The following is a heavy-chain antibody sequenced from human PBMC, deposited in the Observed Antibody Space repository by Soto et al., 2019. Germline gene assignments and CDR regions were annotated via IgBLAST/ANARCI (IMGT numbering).Heavy chain of an antibody. V-gene: IGHV3-23*01. J-gene: IGHJ5*02. CDR3: ARGVNCSVGSCYSSFPPRDFDP. CDR1: AFTFRSYA. CDR2: ITASAGTI. Sequence: PGGSLRLSCAASAFTFRSYAMSWVRQAPGKGLEWVSAITASAGTIYYADSVKGRFTISRDNAKNSLYLQMNSLRAEDTAVYYCARGVNCSVGSCYSSFPPRDFDPWGQGTLVTVSS. D-gene: IGHD2-15*01.